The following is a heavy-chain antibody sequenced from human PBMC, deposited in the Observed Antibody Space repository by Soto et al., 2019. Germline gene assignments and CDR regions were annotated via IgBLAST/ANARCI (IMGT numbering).Heavy chain of an antibody. D-gene: IGHD3-9*01. Sequence: SETLSLTCTFSGCSIISGGYYLSWIRQHPGKGLEWIGYIYYSGSTYYNPSLKSRVTISVDTSKNQFSLKLSSVTAADTAVYYCARDVRSAITISDAYYYYGMDVWGQGTTVTVSS. CDR3: ARDVRSAITISDAYYYYGMDV. CDR1: GCSIISGGYY. V-gene: IGHV4-31*03. J-gene: IGHJ6*02. CDR2: IYYSGST.